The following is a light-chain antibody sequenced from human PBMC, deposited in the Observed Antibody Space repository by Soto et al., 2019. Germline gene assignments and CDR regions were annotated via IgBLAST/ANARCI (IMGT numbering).Light chain of an antibody. CDR1: QGISSY. Sequence: DIQLTQSPSFLSASVGDRVTITCRASQGISSYLAWYQQKPGKAPKLLIYAASTLQSGVPSRFSGSGSGTEFTLTISSLQPEDCATYYCQQLNSYPLRYTFGQGTKLEIK. CDR3: QQLNSYPLRYT. CDR2: AAS. J-gene: IGKJ2*01. V-gene: IGKV1-9*01.